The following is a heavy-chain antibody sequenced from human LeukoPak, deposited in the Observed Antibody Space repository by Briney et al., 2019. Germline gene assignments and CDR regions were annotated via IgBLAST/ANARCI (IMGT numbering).Heavy chain of an antibody. V-gene: IGHV1-69*13. J-gene: IGHJ4*02. CDR1: GGTFSSYA. Sequence: GASVKVSCKASGGTFSSYAISWVRQAPGQGLEWMGGIIPIFDTANYAQKFQGRVTITADESTSTAYMELSSLRSEDTAVYYCASPSLDSVWGSYRFTHPIFDYWGQGTLVTVSS. D-gene: IGHD3-16*02. CDR3: ASPSLDSVWGSYRFTHPIFDY. CDR2: IIPIFDTA.